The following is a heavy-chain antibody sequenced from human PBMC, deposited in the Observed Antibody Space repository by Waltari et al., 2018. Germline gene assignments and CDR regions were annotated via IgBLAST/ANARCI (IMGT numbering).Heavy chain of an antibody. CDR3: ARKGGTGYPYGPFYYDH. J-gene: IGHJ4*02. CDR1: GFSFGDYW. CDR2: INVDGGHI. D-gene: IGHD3-9*01. Sequence: EVHLVESGGGLVQPGGSLRLSCAASGFSFGDYWMHWVRQVPGGGLEWFSRINVDGGHISYAYSVRGRFTISRDNAESTVYLHLNNLRVDDTAVYFCARKGGTGYPYGPFYYDHWGQGTLVNVSS. V-gene: IGHV3-74*01.